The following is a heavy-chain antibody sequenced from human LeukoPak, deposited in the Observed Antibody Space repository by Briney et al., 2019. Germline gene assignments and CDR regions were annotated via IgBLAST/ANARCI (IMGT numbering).Heavy chain of an antibody. CDR3: ASGGYSGYDPQDPFDY. J-gene: IGHJ4*02. V-gene: IGHV1-2*02. D-gene: IGHD5-12*01. CDR2: INPNSGGT. CDR1: GYTFTGYY. Sequence: ASVTVSCMASGYTFTGYYMHWVRQAPAQGLEGMGWINPNSGGTNYAQKFQGRVTMTRDTSISTAYMELSRLRSDDTAVYYCASGGYSGYDPQDPFDYWGQGTLVTVSS.